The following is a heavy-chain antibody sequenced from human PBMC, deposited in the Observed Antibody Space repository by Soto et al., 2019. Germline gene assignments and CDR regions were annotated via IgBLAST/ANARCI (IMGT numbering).Heavy chain of an antibody. CDR2: ISGYNGHT. Sequence: GASVKVSCKASGYTFTTYGISWVRQAPGQGLEWMGWISGYNGHTKYAQKFQGRVTMTTDTSTSTVYMDLRSLRSDDTAVYYCARGGEMPYYYYVLDVGGQGTTVTVS. D-gene: IGHD3-16*01. CDR1: GYTFTTYG. CDR3: ARGGEMPYYYYVLDV. J-gene: IGHJ6*02. V-gene: IGHV1-18*01.